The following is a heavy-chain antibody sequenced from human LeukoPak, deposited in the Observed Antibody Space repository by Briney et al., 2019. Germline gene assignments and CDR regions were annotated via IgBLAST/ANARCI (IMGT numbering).Heavy chain of an antibody. CDR1: GFTVKDNF. CDR3: ARSRDAYFDY. V-gene: IGHV3-66*01. CDR2: LYSGGAT. Sequence: GGSLRLSCAASGFTVKDNFMSWVRQAPGKGLEWVSVLYSGGATYYADSVKGRFTISRDNAKNSLYLQMNSLRAEDTAVYYCARSRDAYFDYWGQGTLVTASS. D-gene: IGHD5-24*01. J-gene: IGHJ4*02.